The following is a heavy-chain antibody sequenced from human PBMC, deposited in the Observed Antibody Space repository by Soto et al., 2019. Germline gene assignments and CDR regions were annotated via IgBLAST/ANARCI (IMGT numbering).Heavy chain of an antibody. CDR3: AKRGYSYGYRY. Sequence: ASETLSLTCTVSGGSISSGGYYWSWIRQHPGKGLEWIGYIYYSGSTYYNPSLKSRVTISVDTSKNQFSLKLSSVTAADTAVYYCAKRGYSYGYRYWGQGTLVTVSS. J-gene: IGHJ4*02. D-gene: IGHD5-18*01. V-gene: IGHV4-31*03. CDR2: IYYSGST. CDR1: GGSISSGGYY.